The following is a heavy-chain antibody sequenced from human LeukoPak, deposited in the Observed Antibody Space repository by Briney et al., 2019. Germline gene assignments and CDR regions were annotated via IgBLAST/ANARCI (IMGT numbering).Heavy chain of an antibody. V-gene: IGHV4-34*01. CDR2: INHSGST. Sequence: PSETLSLTCAVYGGSFSGYYWSWIRQPPGKGLEWIGEINHSGSTYYNPSLKSRVTISVDTSKNQFSLKLSSVTAADTAVYYCARAHPQVDYWGQGTLVTASS. J-gene: IGHJ4*02. CDR3: ARAHPQVDY. CDR1: GGSFSGYY.